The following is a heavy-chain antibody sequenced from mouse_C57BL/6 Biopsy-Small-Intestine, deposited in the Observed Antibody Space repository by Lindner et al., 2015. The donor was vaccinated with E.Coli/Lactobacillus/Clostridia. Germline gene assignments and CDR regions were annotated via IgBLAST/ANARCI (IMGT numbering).Heavy chain of an antibody. V-gene: IGHV1-34*01. J-gene: IGHJ3*01. CDR3: AREKSTEGFSY. CDR2: FHPDSGGY. D-gene: IGHD5-1*01. Sequence: VQLQESGPELVNPGTSVKMSCQASGYPFTDYYIHWVKQSRGKSLEWIGYFHPDSGGYGYNQKFKSKATLTVDRSSSTAYMELRSLTSEDSAVYYCAREKSTEGFSYWGQGTLVTVS. CDR1: GYPFTDYY.